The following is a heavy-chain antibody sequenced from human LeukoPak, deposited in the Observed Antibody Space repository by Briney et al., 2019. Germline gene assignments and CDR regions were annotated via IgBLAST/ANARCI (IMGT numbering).Heavy chain of an antibody. J-gene: IGHJ5*02. CDR2: IRSKFYGATA. D-gene: IGHD3/OR15-3a*01. CDR1: GFTFESYA. CDR3: TRVHFTKNDFLMEYLGT. V-gene: IGHV3-49*03. Sequence: PGRSLRLSCSGSGFTFESYAVSWFRQAPGKGLEWVGFIRSKFYGATAEYAASVRGRFSFSRDDSEAVAYLHMTRLKIDDSAMYFCTRVHFTKNDFLMEYLGTWGQGTLVTVSS.